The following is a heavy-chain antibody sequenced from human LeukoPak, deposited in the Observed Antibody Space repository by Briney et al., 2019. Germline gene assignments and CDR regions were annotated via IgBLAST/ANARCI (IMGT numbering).Heavy chain of an antibody. Sequence: ASVKVSCKASGYTFSSYGISWVRQAPGQGLEWMGWISAYNGNTDYAQNLRGRLIMTTDTSTSTAYMELRSLRSDDTSVYYCARDSVDGSGTYYNDSPDYWGQGTLVTVSS. CDR2: ISAYNGNT. J-gene: IGHJ4*02. D-gene: IGHD3-10*01. V-gene: IGHV1-18*01. CDR1: GYTFSSYG. CDR3: ARDSVDGSGTYYNDSPDY.